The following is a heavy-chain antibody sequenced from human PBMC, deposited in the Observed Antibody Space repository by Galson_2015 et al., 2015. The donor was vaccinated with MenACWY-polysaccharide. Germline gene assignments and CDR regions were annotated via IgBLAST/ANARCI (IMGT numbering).Heavy chain of an antibody. CDR1: GFIFSNYA. CDR2: ISFDGSNK. Sequence: SLRLSCATSGFIFSNYALHWVRQAPGKGLEWVAVISFDGSNKYYADSVKGRLTISKDNSKSTLYLQMNSLRAEDTAVYYCARDPDPRYGGAYWYFDLWGRGTLVTVSS. J-gene: IGHJ2*01. D-gene: IGHD4-23*01. V-gene: IGHV3-30-3*01. CDR3: ARDPDPRYGGAYWYFDL.